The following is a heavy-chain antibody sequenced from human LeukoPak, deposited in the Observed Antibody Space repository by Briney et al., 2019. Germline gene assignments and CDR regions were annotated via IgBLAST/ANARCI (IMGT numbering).Heavy chain of an antibody. V-gene: IGHV4-59*01. CDR2: IYYSGST. J-gene: IGHJ5*02. Sequence: XTLXXXCTVSGGSISSYYWSWIRQPPGKGLEWIGCIYYSGSTNYNPSFKSRVTISVDTSKNQFSLKLSSVNAADRAVYYCGXXTPGXYARERFNWXDPWGQGTLVTVSS. CDR1: GGSISSYY. CDR3: GXXTPGXYARERFNWXDP.